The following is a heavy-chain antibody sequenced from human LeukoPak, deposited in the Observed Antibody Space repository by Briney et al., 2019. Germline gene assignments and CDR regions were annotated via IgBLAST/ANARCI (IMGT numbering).Heavy chain of an antibody. CDR1: GFTLVDYG. D-gene: IGHD2-15*01. Sequence: GGSLRLSCAASGFTLVDYGMSWVRHAPGKGPEWVSGINWNGGSTDYADSVRGRFTLSRDNAKNSLYLQMYRLRDQSTELYFSARVGSEEGYYFDYWGQGTLVTVSS. J-gene: IGHJ4*02. V-gene: IGHV3-20*04. CDR3: ARVGSEEGYYFDY. CDR2: INWNGGST.